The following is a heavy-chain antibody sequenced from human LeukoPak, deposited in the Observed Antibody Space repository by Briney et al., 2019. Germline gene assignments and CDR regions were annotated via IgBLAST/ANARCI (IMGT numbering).Heavy chain of an antibody. D-gene: IGHD3-22*01. J-gene: IGHJ4*02. CDR3: ARRQANYYDSSGYFNYYFDY. CDR2: IYWNDDK. V-gene: IGHV2-5*01. Sequence: SGPTLVNPTQTLTLTCTFSGFSLSTSGVGVDWIRQAPGKALEWLALIYWNDDKRYSPSLKSRLTITKDTSKNQVVLTLTHMDPVDTATYYCARRQANYYDSSGYFNYYFDYWGQGTLVTVSS. CDR1: GFSLSTSGVG.